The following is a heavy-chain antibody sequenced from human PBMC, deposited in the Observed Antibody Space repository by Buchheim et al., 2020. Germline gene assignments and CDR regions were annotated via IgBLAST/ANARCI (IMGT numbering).Heavy chain of an antibody. CDR2: IVPILGIA. J-gene: IGHJ4*02. CDR1: GGTFSFYT. D-gene: IGHD3-9*01. CDR3: ARSLTGYLSDY. Sequence: QVQLVQSGAEVKKPGSSVKVSCKASGGTFSFYTISWVRQAPGQGLEWMGRIVPILGIANYAQKFQGRVTINADKSTSTAYMELSSLRSEDTAVYYCARSLTGYLSDYWGQGTL. V-gene: IGHV1-69*02.